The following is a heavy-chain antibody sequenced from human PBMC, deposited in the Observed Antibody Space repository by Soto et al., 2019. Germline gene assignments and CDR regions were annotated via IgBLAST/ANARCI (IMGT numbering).Heavy chain of an antibody. CDR1: GLTFSSYA. CDR2: ISGSGGST. V-gene: IGHV3-23*01. CDR3: ATARSQSAYDSGLFDY. D-gene: IGHD5-12*01. Sequence: EVQLLESGGGLVQPGGSLRLSCAASGLTFSSYAMSWVRQAPGKGLEWVSSISGSGGSTYYADSVKGRFTIARDNSKNTLYLQTNSLTAEHTAVYYCATARSQSAYDSGLFDYWGQGTLVTVSS. J-gene: IGHJ4*02.